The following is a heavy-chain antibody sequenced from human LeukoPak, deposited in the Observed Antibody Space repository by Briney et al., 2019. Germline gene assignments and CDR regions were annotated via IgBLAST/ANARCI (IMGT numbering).Heavy chain of an antibody. CDR3: ARVRITGTTTAFDY. V-gene: IGHV4-59*01. Sequence: KPSATLSLTCTVSGGSISSYYWSWIRQPPGKGLERIGYIYYSGSTNYNPSLRSRVTISVDTSKNQFSLKLSSVTAADTAVYYCARVRITGTTTAFDYWGQGTLVTVSS. D-gene: IGHD1-7*01. J-gene: IGHJ4*02. CDR1: GGSISSYY. CDR2: IYYSGST.